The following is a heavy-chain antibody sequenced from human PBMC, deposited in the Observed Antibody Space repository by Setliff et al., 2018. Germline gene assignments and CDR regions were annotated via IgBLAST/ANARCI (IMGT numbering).Heavy chain of an antibody. V-gene: IGHV1-69*10. D-gene: IGHD3-22*01. Sequence: GASVKVSCKTSGGTFSSNAISWVRQAPGQGLEWVGGIVPLLGVANSAKQFLGRVTITADESTSTVYMELSSLRSEDTAVYYCAREGPSMVTAPGRSGYVDWGQGTLVTVSS. CDR3: AREGPSMVTAPGRSGYVD. CDR2: IVPLLGVA. CDR1: GGTFSSNA. J-gene: IGHJ4*02.